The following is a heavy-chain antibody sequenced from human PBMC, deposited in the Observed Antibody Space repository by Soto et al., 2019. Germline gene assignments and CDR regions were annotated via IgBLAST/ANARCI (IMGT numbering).Heavy chain of an antibody. V-gene: IGHV1-2*04. J-gene: IGHJ3*02. D-gene: IGHD2-2*01. CDR2: INPNSGGT. CDR3: ARGCSSTSCHAPDAFDI. CDR1: GYTFTGYY. Sequence: ASVKVSCKASGYTFTGYYMHWVRQAPGQGLEWMGWINPNSGGTNYAQKFQGWVTMTRDTSISTAYMELSRPRSDDTAVYYCARGCSSTSCHAPDAFDIWGQGTMVTVSS.